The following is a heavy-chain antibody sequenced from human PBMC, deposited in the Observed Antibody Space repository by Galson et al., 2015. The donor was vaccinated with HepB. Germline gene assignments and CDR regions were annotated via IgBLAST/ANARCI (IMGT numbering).Heavy chain of an antibody. Sequence: QSGAEVKKPGESLEISCKGSGYSFTIYWIAWVRQMPGKGLEWMGIIYPGDSDTTYSPSFQGQVTMSADKSISTAYLQWSSLKASDTAMYYCARRGYNNLAQDYWGQGTLVTVSS. V-gene: IGHV5-51*03. J-gene: IGHJ4*02. CDR1: GYSFTIYW. CDR3: ARRGYNNLAQDY. CDR2: IYPGDSDT. D-gene: IGHD5-24*01.